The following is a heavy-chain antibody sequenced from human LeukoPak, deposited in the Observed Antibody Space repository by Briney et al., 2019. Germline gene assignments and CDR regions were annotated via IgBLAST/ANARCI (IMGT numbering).Heavy chain of an antibody. V-gene: IGHV4-59*10. D-gene: IGHD3-22*01. J-gene: IGHJ4*02. CDR3: ARGGHNYYDSSGYWGYFDY. CDR1: GGSFSGYY. CDR2: IYTSGST. Sequence: SETLSLTCAVYGGSFSGYYWSWIRQPAGKGLEWIGRIYTSGSTNYNPSLKSRVTMSVDTSKNQFSLKLSSVTAADTAVYYCARGGHNYYDSSGYWGYFDYWGQGTLVTVSS.